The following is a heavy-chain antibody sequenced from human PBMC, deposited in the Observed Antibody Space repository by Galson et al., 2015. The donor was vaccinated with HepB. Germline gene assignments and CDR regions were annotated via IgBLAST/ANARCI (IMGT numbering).Heavy chain of an antibody. J-gene: IGHJ4*02. CDR3: ARDWAWGFLEDSLQTGFDV. CDR2: ISRSGRYM. Sequence: SLRLSCAASGFSFNIYTMNWVRQVPGKGLEWVASISRSGRYMYYADSVKGRFTISRDNAQNSLNLEMKSLRVEDTAVYYCARDWAWGFLEDSLQTGFDVWGLGTRVTVSS. CDR1: GFSFNIYT. D-gene: IGHD3-3*01. V-gene: IGHV3-21*01.